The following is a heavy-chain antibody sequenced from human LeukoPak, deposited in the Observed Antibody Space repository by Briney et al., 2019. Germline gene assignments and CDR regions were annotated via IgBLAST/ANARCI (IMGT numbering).Heavy chain of an antibody. V-gene: IGHV3-30*02. J-gene: IGHJ4*02. CDR3: ARDATTVTNRPFDY. Sequence: GGSLRLSCAASGFTFSYYGMHWVRQPPGKGLEWVAFIRYTASDKYYADSVKGRFTISRDNAKNSLYLQMNSLRAEDTAVYYCARDATTVTNRPFDYWGQGTLVTVSS. CDR2: IRYTASDK. D-gene: IGHD4-17*01. CDR1: GFTFSYYG.